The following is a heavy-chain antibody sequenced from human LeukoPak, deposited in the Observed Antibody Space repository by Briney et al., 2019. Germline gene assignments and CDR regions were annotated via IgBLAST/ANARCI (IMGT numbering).Heavy chain of an antibody. V-gene: IGHV1-18*01. J-gene: IGHJ5*01. Sequence: ASVKVSCKATSRISWVRQSPGQGLEWMGWIGTYGGDTYYAQKFQGRITVTTDTSTSTVYMELRNLRSDDTAVYYCARDLWNFYDDSGYNRDFDSWGQGTLATVSS. CDR2: IGTYGGDT. CDR3: ARDLWNFYDDSGYNRDFDS. CDR1: TSR. D-gene: IGHD3-22*01.